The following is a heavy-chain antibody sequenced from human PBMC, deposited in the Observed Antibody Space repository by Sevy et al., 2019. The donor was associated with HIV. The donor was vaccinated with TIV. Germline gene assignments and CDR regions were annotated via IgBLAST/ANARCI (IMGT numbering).Heavy chain of an antibody. Sequence: GGSLRLSCAASAFTLSRYSMNWVRQAPGKGLEWVSSISSSSNYIYYAESVKGRFTISRDNAKNSLYLQMTSLRAEDTAVYYCAREDYYVSGSYFFDSWGQGTLVTVSS. CDR1: AFTLSRYS. CDR2: ISSSSNYI. J-gene: IGHJ4*02. CDR3: AREDYYVSGSYFFDS. D-gene: IGHD3-22*01. V-gene: IGHV3-21*01.